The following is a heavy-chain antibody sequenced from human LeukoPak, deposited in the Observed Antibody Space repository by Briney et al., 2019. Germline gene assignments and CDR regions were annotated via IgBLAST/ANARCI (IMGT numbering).Heavy chain of an antibody. CDR2: MYYSGST. D-gene: IGHD6-19*01. Sequence: KPSETLSLTCTVSGGSISSSSYYWGWIRQPPGKGLEWIGSMYYSGSTDYNPSLKSRVTISVDTSKNQFSLKLSSVTAADTAVYYCARAVAVASYYYMDVWGKGTTVTVSS. CDR3: ARAVAVASYYYMDV. J-gene: IGHJ6*03. V-gene: IGHV4-39*07. CDR1: GGSISSSSYY.